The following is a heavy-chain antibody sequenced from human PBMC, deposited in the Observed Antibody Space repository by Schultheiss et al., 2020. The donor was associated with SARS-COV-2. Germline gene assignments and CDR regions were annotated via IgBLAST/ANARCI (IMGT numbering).Heavy chain of an antibody. J-gene: IGHJ6*02. Sequence: ASVKVSCKASGYTFTGYYMHWVRQAPGQGLEWMGWISAYNGNTGYAQKFQGRVTMTRNTSISTAYMELSSLRSEDTAVYYCARRAYYYYGMDVWGQGTTVTVSS. CDR2: ISAYNGNT. CDR3: ARRAYYYYGMDV. CDR1: GYTFTGYY. V-gene: IGHV1-8*02.